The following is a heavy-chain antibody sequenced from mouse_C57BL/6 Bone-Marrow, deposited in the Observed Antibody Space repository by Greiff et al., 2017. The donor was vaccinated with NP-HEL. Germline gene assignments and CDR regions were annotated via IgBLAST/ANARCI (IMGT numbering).Heavy chain of an antibody. CDR3: ASPNDVGYYAMDY. CDR1: GYAFSSYW. D-gene: IGHD2-12*01. V-gene: IGHV1-80*01. Sequence: QVQLKQSGAELVKPGASVKISCKASGYAFSSYWMNWVKQRPGKGLEWIGQIYPGDGDTNYNGKFKGKATLTADKSSSTAYMQLSSLTSEDSAVYICASPNDVGYYAMDYWGQGTSVTVSS. J-gene: IGHJ4*01. CDR2: IYPGDGDT.